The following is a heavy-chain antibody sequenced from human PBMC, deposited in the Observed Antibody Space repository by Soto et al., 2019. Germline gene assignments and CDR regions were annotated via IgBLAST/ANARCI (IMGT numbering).Heavy chain of an antibody. CDR1: GGSISSYY. CDR2: IYYSGST. J-gene: IGHJ4*02. Sequence: KTSETLSLTCTVSGGSISSYYWSWIRQPPGKGLEWIGYIYYSGSTNYNPSLKSRVTISVDTSKNQFSLKLSSVTAADTAVYYCAREAYYYYDSTRYFDYWGQGTLVTVSS. V-gene: IGHV4-59*01. D-gene: IGHD3-22*01. CDR3: AREAYYYYDSTRYFDY.